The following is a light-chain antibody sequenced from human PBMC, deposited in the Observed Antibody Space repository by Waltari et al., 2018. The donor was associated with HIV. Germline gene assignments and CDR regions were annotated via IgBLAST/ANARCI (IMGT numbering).Light chain of an antibody. Sequence: DIQMTQSPSSLSTSVGDRVTITCRASQSISNYLNWYQQKPGKAPKLLIYSASSLRSGVPSRFSGTGSGTEFTLTISSLQPEDFETYHCQQSYSTPMYTFGQGTKLEIK. V-gene: IGKV1-39*01. CDR3: QQSYSTPMYT. CDR1: QSISNY. J-gene: IGKJ2*01. CDR2: SAS.